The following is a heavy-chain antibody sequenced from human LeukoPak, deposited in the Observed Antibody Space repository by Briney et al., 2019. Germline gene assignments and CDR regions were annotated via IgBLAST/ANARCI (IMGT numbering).Heavy chain of an antibody. CDR3: ARPTVAGTFDAFDI. J-gene: IGHJ3*02. CDR2: INHSGST. Sequence: SETLSLTCAVYGGSFSGYYWSWIRQPPGKGLEWIGEINHSGSTNYNPSLKSRVTISVDTSKNQFSLKLSSVTAADTAVYYCARPTVAGTFDAFDIWGQGTMVTVSS. CDR1: GGSFSGYY. V-gene: IGHV4-34*01. D-gene: IGHD6-19*01.